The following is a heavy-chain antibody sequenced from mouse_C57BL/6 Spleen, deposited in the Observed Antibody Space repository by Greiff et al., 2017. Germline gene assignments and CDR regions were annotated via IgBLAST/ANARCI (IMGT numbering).Heavy chain of an antibody. J-gene: IGHJ4*01. Sequence: EVMLVESGPGMVKPSQSLSLTCTVTGYSITSGYDWHWIRHFPGNKLEWMGYISYSGSTNYNPSLKSRISITHDTSKNHFFLKLNSVTTEDTATYYCARGVYYGNYDYAMDYWGQGTSVTVSS. CDR3: ARGVYYGNYDYAMDY. D-gene: IGHD2-1*01. V-gene: IGHV3-1*01. CDR2: ISYSGST. CDR1: GYSITSGYD.